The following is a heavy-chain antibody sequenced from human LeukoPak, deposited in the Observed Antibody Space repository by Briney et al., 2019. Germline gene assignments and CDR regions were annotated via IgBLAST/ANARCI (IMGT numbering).Heavy chain of an antibody. CDR2: IRSKAYGGIT. J-gene: IGHJ4*02. CDR1: GFTFGDYA. CDR3: TRVKVPGYSSGWYAY. Sequence: GRSLRLSCTASGFTFGDYAMSWVRQAPGKGLEWVGFIRSKAYGGITEYAASVKGRFTISRDDSKSIAYLQMNSLKTEDTAVYYCTRVKVPGYSSGWYAYWGQGTLVTVSS. V-gene: IGHV3-49*04. D-gene: IGHD6-19*01.